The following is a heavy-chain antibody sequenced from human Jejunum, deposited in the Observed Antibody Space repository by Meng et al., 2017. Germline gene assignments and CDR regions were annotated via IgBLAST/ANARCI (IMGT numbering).Heavy chain of an antibody. CDR3: ARGGYSGSLEGAFDI. Sequence: SETLSLTRTVSGYSISSGYFWGWIRQPPGKGLEWIGSIYHSGSTDYNPSLKSRVTISVDTSKNQFSLELSSVTAADTAVYYCARGGYSGSLEGAFDIWGQGTMVTVSS. CDR1: GYSISSGYF. V-gene: IGHV4-38-2*02. J-gene: IGHJ3*02. D-gene: IGHD1-26*01. CDR2: IYHSGST.